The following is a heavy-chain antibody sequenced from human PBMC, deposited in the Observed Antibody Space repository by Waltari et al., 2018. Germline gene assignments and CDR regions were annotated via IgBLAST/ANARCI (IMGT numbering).Heavy chain of an antibody. J-gene: IGHJ4*02. CDR3: AREQRYFPGGFDS. CDR1: GGSINSDDYY. Sequence: QVQLQESGPGLVKPSQTLSLICTVSGGSINSDDYYWTWIRQPPGKGLEWVGYIFYSGTSYYNPSLKSRVTISIDTSKNQFSLKLASVTAADTAVYSCAREQRYFPGGFDSWGQGAQVTVSS. V-gene: IGHV4-30-4*08. D-gene: IGHD3-9*01. CDR2: IFYSGTS.